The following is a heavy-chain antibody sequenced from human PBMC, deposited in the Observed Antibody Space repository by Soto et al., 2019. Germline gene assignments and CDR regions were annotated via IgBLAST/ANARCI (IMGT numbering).Heavy chain of an antibody. V-gene: IGHV4-61*01. J-gene: IGHJ4*02. D-gene: IGHD3-10*01. CDR2: IYYSGST. CDR1: GGSVSSGSYY. CDR3: ASGMVRDLMAFDY. Sequence: SETLSLTCTVSGGSVSSGSYYWSWIRQPPGKGLEWIGYIYYSGSTNYNPSLKSRVTISVDTSKNQFSLKLSSVTAADTAVYYCASGMVRDLMAFDYWGQGTLVTVSS.